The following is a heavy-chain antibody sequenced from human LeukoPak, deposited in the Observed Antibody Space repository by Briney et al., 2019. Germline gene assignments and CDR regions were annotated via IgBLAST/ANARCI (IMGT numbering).Heavy chain of an antibody. CDR2: IIPIIGTA. V-gene: IGHV1-69*01. J-gene: IGHJ4*02. Sequence: VALVKVSCKASGGTFSSYLISWVRQAPGQGLEWMGGIIPIIGTADYIQKFQDRVTITADESTTTSYMELRSLRSDDTAVYYCARAPIAVAGRGFDYWGQGTLVTVSS. D-gene: IGHD6-19*01. CDR1: GGTFSSYL. CDR3: ARAPIAVAGRGFDY.